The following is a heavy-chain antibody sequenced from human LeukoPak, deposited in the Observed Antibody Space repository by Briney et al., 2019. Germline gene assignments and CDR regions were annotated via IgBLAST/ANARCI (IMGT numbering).Heavy chain of an antibody. CDR2: ISGGGGST. D-gene: IGHD3-22*01. Sequence: GGSLRLSCAASGFIFSTYAVNWVRQAPGKGLEWVSTISGGGGSTYYADSGKGRFTISRDNSKNTLYLQMSSLRAEDTAVYYCAKDRGRYYDSSGYYWGYFFDSWGQGILVTVST. V-gene: IGHV3-23*01. CDR3: AKDRGRYYDSSGYYWGYFFDS. CDR1: GFIFSTYA. J-gene: IGHJ4*02.